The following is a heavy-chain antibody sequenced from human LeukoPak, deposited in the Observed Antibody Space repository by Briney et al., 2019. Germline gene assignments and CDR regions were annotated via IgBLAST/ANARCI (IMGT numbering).Heavy chain of an antibody. D-gene: IGHD3-16*01. J-gene: IGHJ4*02. V-gene: IGHV3-21*01. CDR3: ARDFPGIMITFGGVSFDY. CDR1: GFTFSSYA. Sequence: PGGSLRLSCAASGFTFSSYAMSWVRQAPGKGLEWVSSISSSSSYIYYADSVKGRFTISRDNAKNSLYLQMNSLRAEDTAVYYCARDFPGIMITFGGVSFDYWGQGTLVTVSS. CDR2: ISSSSSYI.